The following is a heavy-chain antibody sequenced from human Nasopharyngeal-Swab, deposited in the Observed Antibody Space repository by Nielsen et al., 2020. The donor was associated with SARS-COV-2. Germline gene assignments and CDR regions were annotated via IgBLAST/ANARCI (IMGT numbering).Heavy chain of an antibody. J-gene: IGHJ4*02. CDR1: GFTFSTAA. Sequence: GESLKISCVVSGFTFSTAAMSWVRQAPGKGLEYVSGISILGDRTYYADSVKGRFTISRDNAKNTLYLQMDSLRGEDTAVYYCARDAPAHYGAFYWGRGTLVTVSS. CDR3: ARDAPAHYGAFY. CDR2: ISILGDRT. V-gene: IGHV3-64*04. D-gene: IGHD4-17*01.